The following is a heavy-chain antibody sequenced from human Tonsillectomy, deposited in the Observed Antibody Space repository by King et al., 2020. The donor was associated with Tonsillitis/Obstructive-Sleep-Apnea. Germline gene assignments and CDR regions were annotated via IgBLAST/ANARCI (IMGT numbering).Heavy chain of an antibody. CDR2: IDPSDSYT. V-gene: IGHV5-10-1*01. D-gene: IGHD2-15*01. J-gene: IGHJ2*01. CDR1: GYSFTSYW. Sequence: VQLVQSGAEVKKPGESLRISCKGSGYSFTSYWISWVRQMPGKGLEWMGRIDPSDSYTNYSPSFQAHVTISADKSISTAYLQGSSLKASDTAMYYCARLDPIGYCSGGSCYSWYFDLWGRGTLVTVSS. CDR3: ARLDPIGYCSGGSCYSWYFDL.